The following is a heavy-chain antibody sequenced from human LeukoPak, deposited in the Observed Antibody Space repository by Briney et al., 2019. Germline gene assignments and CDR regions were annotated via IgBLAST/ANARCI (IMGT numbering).Heavy chain of an antibody. V-gene: IGHV1-2*06. CDR2: INPNSGDT. CDR3: ARDYCSSTSCLFDY. CDR1: GYTFTGYH. J-gene: IGHJ4*02. D-gene: IGHD2-2*01. Sequence: ASVKVSCKASGYTFTGYHMHWVRQASGQGLEWMGRINPNSGDTNYAQKFQGRVTMTRDTSISTAYMELSRLRSDDTAVYYCARDYCSSTSCLFDYWGRGTLVTVSS.